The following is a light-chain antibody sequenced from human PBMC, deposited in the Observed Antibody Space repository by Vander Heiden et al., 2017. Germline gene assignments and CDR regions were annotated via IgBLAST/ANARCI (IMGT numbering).Light chain of an antibody. CDR3: CSYVGRSSYV. J-gene: IGLJ1*01. V-gene: IGLV2-23*01. CDR2: EAN. CDR1: SSDLGSYNL. Sequence: QSALTQPASVSGSPGQSITISCTGTSSDLGSYNLVSWYQHHPGKAPKLIIYEANKRPSGVSDRFSGSKSGNTASLTISGLQAEDEADYYRCSYVGRSSYVFGTGTKVTVL.